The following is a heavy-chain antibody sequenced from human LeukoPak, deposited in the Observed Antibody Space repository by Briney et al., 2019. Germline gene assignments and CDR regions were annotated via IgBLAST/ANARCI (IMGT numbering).Heavy chain of an antibody. CDR3: ARDSGDGPFNELFDY. Sequence: PGRSLRLSCAASGFTFSSYGMRWVRQAPAKGLEWVAVIWYDGSNKYYADYVKGRVTISRDNSKHTLYLQMNSLRAEDTAVYYCARDSGDGPFNELFDYWGQGTLVTVSS. CDR1: GFTFSSYG. V-gene: IGHV3-33*01. D-gene: IGHD3-10*01. J-gene: IGHJ4*02. CDR2: IWYDGSNK.